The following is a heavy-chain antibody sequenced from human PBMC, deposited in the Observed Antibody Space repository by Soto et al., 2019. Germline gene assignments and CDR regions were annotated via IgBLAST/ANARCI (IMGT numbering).Heavy chain of an antibody. CDR3: AKAEYCSGGSCYYFDY. J-gene: IGHJ4*02. CDR2: ISGSGGST. Sequence: GGSLILSCAASGFTFSRYAMSWVRQAPGKGLEWVSAISGSGGSTYYADSVKGRFTISRDNSKNTLYLQMNSLRAEDTAVYYCAKAEYCSGGSCYYFDYWGQGTLVTVSS. V-gene: IGHV3-23*01. D-gene: IGHD2-15*01. CDR1: GFTFSRYA.